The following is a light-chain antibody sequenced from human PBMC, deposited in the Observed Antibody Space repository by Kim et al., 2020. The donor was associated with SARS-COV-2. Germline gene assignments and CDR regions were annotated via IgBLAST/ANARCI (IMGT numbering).Light chain of an antibody. Sequence: AAVGARVTIPCRASQGISNSLAWYQQQPGRAPNLLIYAASTLQSGVPSRFSGSGSGTEFTLTISSLQPEDFATYYCQQLNVFPLTFGGGTKVDIK. CDR1: QGISNS. CDR2: AAS. CDR3: QQLNVFPLT. V-gene: IGKV1-9*01. J-gene: IGKJ4*01.